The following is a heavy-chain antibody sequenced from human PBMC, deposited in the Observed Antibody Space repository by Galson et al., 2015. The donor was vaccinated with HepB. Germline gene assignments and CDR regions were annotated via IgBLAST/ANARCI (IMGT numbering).Heavy chain of an antibody. CDR2: IYSNGAT. V-gene: IGHV3-53*01. CDR3: ARSKGSGRYNVGTDAFDV. J-gene: IGHJ3*01. CDR1: GFTVSSSY. Sequence: SLRLSCAASGFTVSSSYMSWVRQSPGKGLEWVSVIYSNGATYYADSVKGRFTISRDDSKNTLFLQMNSLGAEDTAVYFCARSKGSGRYNVGTDAFDVWGQGTKVTVSS. D-gene: IGHD2-15*01.